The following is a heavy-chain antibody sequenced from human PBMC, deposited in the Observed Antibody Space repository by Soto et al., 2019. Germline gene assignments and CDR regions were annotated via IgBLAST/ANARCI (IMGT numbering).Heavy chain of an antibody. CDR1: GGSFSGYY. J-gene: IGHJ4*02. V-gene: IGHV4-34*01. CDR3: ARGYSSTWYLNDY. D-gene: IGHD6-13*01. CDR2: INHSGST. Sequence: QLQLQQWGAGLLKPSETLSLTCAVYGGSFSGYYWSWIRQPPGKGLEWIGEINHSGSTNYNPSLKSRVTISVDTSKNQFSLKLSSVTAADTAVYYCARGYSSTWYLNDYWGQGILVTVSS.